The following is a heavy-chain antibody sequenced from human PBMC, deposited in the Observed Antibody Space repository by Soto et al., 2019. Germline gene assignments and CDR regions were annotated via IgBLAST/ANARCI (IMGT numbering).Heavy chain of an antibody. CDR1: GGTFSSYA. CDR2: IIPIFGTA. V-gene: IGHV1-69*01. Sequence: QVQLVQSGAEVKKPGSSVKVSCKASGGTFSSYAISWVRQAPGQGLEWMGGIIPIFGTANYAQKFQGRVTITADESTSTAYMELSSLRSEDTAVYYCARDLWAGGPAEVMIGHIYWGQGTLVTVSS. CDR3: ARDLWAGGPAEVMIGHIY. J-gene: IGHJ4*02. D-gene: IGHD2-21*01.